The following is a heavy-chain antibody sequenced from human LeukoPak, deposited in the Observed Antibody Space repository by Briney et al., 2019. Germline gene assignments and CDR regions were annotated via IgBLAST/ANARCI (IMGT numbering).Heavy chain of an antibody. J-gene: IGHJ4*02. D-gene: IGHD6-13*01. CDR1: GGSISSHH. CDR2: IYYSGST. Sequence: SETLSLTCTVSGGSISSHHWSWIRQPPGKGLGWIGYIYYSGSTNYKPSLKSRVTISVDTSKNQFSLKLISVTAADTAVYYCARHLDIAASGTFDYWGQGTLVTVSS. V-gene: IGHV4-59*08. CDR3: ARHLDIAASGTFDY.